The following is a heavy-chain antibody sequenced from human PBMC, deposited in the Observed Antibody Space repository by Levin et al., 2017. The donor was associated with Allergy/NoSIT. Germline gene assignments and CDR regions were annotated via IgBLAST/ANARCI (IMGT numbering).Heavy chain of an antibody. CDR3: ARSMDVWSGYYNEHFDY. CDR2: INSDGSST. D-gene: IGHD3-3*01. CDR1: GFTFSSYW. V-gene: IGHV3-74*01. J-gene: IGHJ4*02. Sequence: GESLKISCAASGFTFSSYWMHWVRQAPGKGLVWVSRINSDGSSTSYADSVKGRFTISRDNAKNTLYLQMNSLRAEDTAVYYCARSMDVWSGYYNEHFDYWGQGTLVTVSS.